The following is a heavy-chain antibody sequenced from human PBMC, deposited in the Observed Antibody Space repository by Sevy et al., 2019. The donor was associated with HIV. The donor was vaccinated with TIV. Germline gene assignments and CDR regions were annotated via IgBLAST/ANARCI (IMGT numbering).Heavy chain of an antibody. CDR3: ASLYCTNGACFDY. J-gene: IGHJ4*02. Sequence: GGSLRLSCAASGFTFSSYSMNWVRQAPGKGLEWVSSISSSSSYIYYADSVKGRFTISRDNAKNSLYLQMNSLRAEDTALYYCASLYCTNGACFDYWGQGTLVTVSS. CDR1: GFTFSSYS. CDR2: ISSSSSYI. D-gene: IGHD2-8*01. V-gene: IGHV3-21*01.